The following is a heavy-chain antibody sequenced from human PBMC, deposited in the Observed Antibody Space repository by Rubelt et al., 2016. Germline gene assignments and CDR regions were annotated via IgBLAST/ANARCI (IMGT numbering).Heavy chain of an antibody. D-gene: IGHD5-12*01. CDR3: AKDVSCYDLSNYYYYCMDV. CDR2: ISGSGGST. J-gene: IGHJ6*03. Sequence: EVQLLESGGGLVQPGGSLRLSCAASGFTFSSYAMSWVRQAPGKGLEWVSAISGSGGSTYYADSVKGRFTISRDNSKNTLYLQMNSLRAGDQAVYYCAKDVSCYDLSNYYYYCMDVWGKGTTVTVSS. CDR1: GFTFSSYA. V-gene: IGHV3-23*01.